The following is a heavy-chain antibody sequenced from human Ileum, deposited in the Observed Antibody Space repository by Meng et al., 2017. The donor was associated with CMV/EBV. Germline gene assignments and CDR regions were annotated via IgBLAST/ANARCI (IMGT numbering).Heavy chain of an antibody. Sequence: GESLKISCAASGFTFNYYWMHWVRQVPGKGLVWVSRIKRDGSKTEYADSVRGRFTISRDNAKNTLYLEMNTLRVEDTAVYYCTRDAGSSTSMDYWGQGKLVTVSS. J-gene: IGHJ4*02. V-gene: IGHV3-74*01. CDR2: IKRDGSKT. CDR3: TRDAGSSTSMDY. CDR1: GFTFNYYW. D-gene: IGHD6-6*01.